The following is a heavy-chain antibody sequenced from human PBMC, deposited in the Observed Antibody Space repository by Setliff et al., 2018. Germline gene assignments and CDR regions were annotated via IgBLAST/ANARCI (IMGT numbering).Heavy chain of an antibody. CDR2: VYYSGTT. Sequence: SETLSLTCAVSDFSVPTVYYWGWIRQPPGKGLEWIASVYYSGTTYYNASLKSRVTMSVDTSKNQFSLNLSSVTAADTAVYYCARTGTYRYFDYWGQGALVTVSS. CDR1: DFSVPTVYY. J-gene: IGHJ4*02. CDR3: ARTGTYRYFDY. D-gene: IGHD1-26*01. V-gene: IGHV4-38-2*01.